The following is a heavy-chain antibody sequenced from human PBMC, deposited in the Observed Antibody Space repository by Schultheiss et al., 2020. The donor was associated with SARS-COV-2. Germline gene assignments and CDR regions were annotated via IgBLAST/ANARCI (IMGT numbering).Heavy chain of an antibody. Sequence: GGSLRLSCAASGFTFSSYEMNWVRQAPGKGLEWVSFISSTGSSTYVADSVKGRFTVSRDNAKNTLYLQMHSLGVEDTAVYYCASLTRGYSGHAPTWGQGTLVTVSS. J-gene: IGHJ5*02. CDR1: GFTFSSYE. CDR2: ISSTGSST. CDR3: ASLTRGYSGHAPT. D-gene: IGHD5-12*01. V-gene: IGHV3-21*06.